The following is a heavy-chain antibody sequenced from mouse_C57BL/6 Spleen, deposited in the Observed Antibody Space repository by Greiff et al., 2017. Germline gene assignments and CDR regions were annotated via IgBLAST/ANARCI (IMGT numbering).Heavy chain of an antibody. CDR3: ARSPYYYGSSYLFDY. J-gene: IGHJ2*01. V-gene: IGHV1-82*01. D-gene: IGHD1-1*01. CDR2: IYPGDGDT. CDR1: GYAFSSSW. Sequence: LEESGPELVKPGASVKISCKASGYAFSSSWMNWVKQRPGKGLEWIGRIYPGDGDTNYNGKFKGKATLTADKSSSTAYMQLSSLTSEDSAVYFCARSPYYYGSSYLFDYWGQGTTLTVSS.